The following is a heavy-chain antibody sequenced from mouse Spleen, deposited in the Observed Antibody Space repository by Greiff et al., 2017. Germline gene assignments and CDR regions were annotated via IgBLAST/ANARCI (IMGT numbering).Heavy chain of an antibody. CDR1: GFTFSSYA. CDR3: ARGFAY. CDR2: ISDGGSYT. J-gene: IGHJ3*01. V-gene: IGHV5-4*01. Sequence: EVQLVESGGGLVKPGGSLKLSCAASGFTFSSYAMSWVRQTPEKRLEWVATISDGGSYTYYPDNVKGRFTISRDNAKNNLYLQMSHLKSEDTAMYYCARGFAYWGQGTLVTVSA.